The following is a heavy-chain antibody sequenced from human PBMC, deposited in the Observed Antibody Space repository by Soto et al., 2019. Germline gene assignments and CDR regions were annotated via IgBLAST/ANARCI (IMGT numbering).Heavy chain of an antibody. V-gene: IGHV3-23*01. J-gene: IGHJ4*02. Sequence: GGSLRLSCAASGFTFSSYAMSWVRQAPGKGLEWVSAISGSGGSTYYADSVKGRFTISRDNSKNTLYLQMNSLRAEDTAVYYCAKDSDYGDYTPPDYWGQGTLVTVSS. D-gene: IGHD4-17*01. CDR1: GFTFSSYA. CDR2: ISGSGGST. CDR3: AKDSDYGDYTPPDY.